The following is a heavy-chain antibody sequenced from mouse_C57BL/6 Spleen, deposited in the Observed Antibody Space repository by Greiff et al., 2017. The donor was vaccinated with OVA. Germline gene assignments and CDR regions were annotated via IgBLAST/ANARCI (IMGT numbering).Heavy chain of an antibody. D-gene: IGHD2-5*01. CDR1: EYDFPSHD. J-gene: IGHJ1*03. V-gene: IGHV5-2*01. CDR2: INSDGGST. Sequence: EVKLVEPGGGLVQPGESLKLSCESNEYDFPSHDMSWVRKTPEKRLELVAAINSDGGSTYYPDTLERRFIITRDNTKNTLYLQMSSLRSEDTALYYCARRAYSNLWYFDVWGTGTTVTVSS. CDR3: ARRAYSNLWYFDV.